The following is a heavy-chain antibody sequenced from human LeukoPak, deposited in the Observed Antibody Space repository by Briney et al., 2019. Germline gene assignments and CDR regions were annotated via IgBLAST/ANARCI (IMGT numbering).Heavy chain of an antibody. CDR2: IIPIFGTA. Sequence: SVKVSCKASGGTFSSYAISWVRQAPGQGLEWMGGIIPIFGTANYAQKFQGRVTITTDESTSTAYMELSSLRSEDTAVHYCARGGGAYCGGDCYNQGDAFDIWGQGTMVTVSS. V-gene: IGHV1-69*05. CDR1: GGTFSSYA. D-gene: IGHD2-21*02. CDR3: ARGGGAYCGGDCYNQGDAFDI. J-gene: IGHJ3*02.